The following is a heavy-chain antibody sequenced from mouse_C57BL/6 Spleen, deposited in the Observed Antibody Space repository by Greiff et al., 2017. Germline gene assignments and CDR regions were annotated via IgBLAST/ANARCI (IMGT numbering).Heavy chain of an antibody. V-gene: IGHV14-4*01. CDR2: IDPENGDT. CDR3: TTWDYDAGDY. J-gene: IGHJ2*01. Sequence: EVKLQQSGAELVRPGASVKLSCTASGFNIKDDYMHWVKQRPEQGLEWIGWIDPENGDTEYASKFQGKATITADTSSNTAYLQLSSLTSEDTAVYYCTTWDYDAGDYWGQGTTLTVSS. CDR1: GFNIKDDY. D-gene: IGHD2-4*01.